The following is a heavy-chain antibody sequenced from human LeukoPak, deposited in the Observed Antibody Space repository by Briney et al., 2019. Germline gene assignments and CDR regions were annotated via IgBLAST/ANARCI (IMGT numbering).Heavy chain of an antibody. D-gene: IGHD3-10*01. J-gene: IGHJ4*02. CDR2: IYPGDSDT. Sequence: GESLKISFKGSGYSFTSYWIGWVRQMPGKGLEWMGIIYPGDSDTRYSPSFQGQVTISADKSISTAYLRWSSLKASDTAMYYCARALLWFGAYYFDYWGQGTLVTVSS. CDR1: GYSFTSYW. CDR3: ARALLWFGAYYFDY. V-gene: IGHV5-51*01.